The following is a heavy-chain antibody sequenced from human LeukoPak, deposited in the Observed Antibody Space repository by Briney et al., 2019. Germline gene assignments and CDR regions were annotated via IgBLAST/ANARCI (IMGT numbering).Heavy chain of an antibody. Sequence: GGSLRLSCAASGFTFSSHSINWVRQAPGKGLEWVSYISTRSTTIYYADSVKGRFTISRDNTKNSLYLQMNSLRAEDTAVYYCARSRGALLWFGELLFDYWGQGTLVTVSS. V-gene: IGHV3-48*04. CDR1: GFTFSSHS. J-gene: IGHJ4*02. CDR2: ISTRSTTI. D-gene: IGHD3-10*01. CDR3: ARSRGALLWFGELLFDY.